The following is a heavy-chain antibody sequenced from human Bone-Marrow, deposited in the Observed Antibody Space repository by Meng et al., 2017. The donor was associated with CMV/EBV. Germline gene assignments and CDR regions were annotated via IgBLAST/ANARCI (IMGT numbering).Heavy chain of an antibody. CDR1: GFTFSYYA. CDR2: ISGSGDST. Sequence: GYLRLSCAASGFTFSYYAMTWVRQAPGKGLEWVTTISGSGDSTNYADSVKGRFTISRDNSKNTVYLQMNSLRVDDTAMYFCAKIKDYWGQGILVTVSS. CDR3: AKIKDY. V-gene: IGHV3-23*01. J-gene: IGHJ4*02.